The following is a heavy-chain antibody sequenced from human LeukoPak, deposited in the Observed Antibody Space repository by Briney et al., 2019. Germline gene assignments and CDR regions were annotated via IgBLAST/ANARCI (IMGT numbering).Heavy chain of an antibody. CDR2: ISGNGASI. J-gene: IGHJ3*02. Sequence: SGGSLRLSCPASGFPFSSFGMSWVRQVPGKGLGWVSSISGNGASIYYADSVRGRFAISRDNSKNTLYLQMSSLRAEDMAVYYCAKTLTTVTILDAFDIWGQGTMVTVSS. CDR1: GFPFSSFG. D-gene: IGHD4-17*01. CDR3: AKTLTTVTILDAFDI. V-gene: IGHV3-23*01.